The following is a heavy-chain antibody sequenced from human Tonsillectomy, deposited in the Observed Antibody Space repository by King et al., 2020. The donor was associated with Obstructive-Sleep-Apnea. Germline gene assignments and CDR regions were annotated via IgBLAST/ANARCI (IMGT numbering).Heavy chain of an antibody. CDR3: ARRFLGGVRDYFDY. Sequence: VQLVESGAEVKKPGESLKISCKGSGYSFTSYWIGWLRQMPGKGLEWMVIIYPCDSDTRSSPSFQGQVTISADKSISTAYLKWSSLKASDTAMYYCARRFLGGVRDYFDYWGQGTLVTVSS. V-gene: IGHV5-51*01. CDR1: GYSFTSYW. J-gene: IGHJ4*02. CDR2: IYPCDSDT. D-gene: IGHD3-16*01.